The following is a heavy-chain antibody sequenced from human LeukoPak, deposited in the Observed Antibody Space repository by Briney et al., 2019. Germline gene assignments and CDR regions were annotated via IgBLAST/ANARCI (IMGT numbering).Heavy chain of an antibody. D-gene: IGHD2-2*01. V-gene: IGHV3-7*01. J-gene: IGHJ4*02. Sequence: GGSLRLSCAASGFTFSVYRMIWVRQAPGKGLEWVANIKGDGSEKYYVDSVKGRFAISRDNAKNLVYLQMNSLRAEDTAVYYCARDGVPAGADYWGQGTPVTVSS. CDR1: GFTFSVYR. CDR2: IKGDGSEK. CDR3: ARDGVPAGADY.